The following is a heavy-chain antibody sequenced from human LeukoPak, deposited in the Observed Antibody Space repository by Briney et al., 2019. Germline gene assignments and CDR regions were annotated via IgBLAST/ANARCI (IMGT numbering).Heavy chain of an antibody. CDR1: GGSISSGDYY. CDR3: ARVQPYDYDDY. V-gene: IGHV4-30-4*08. Sequence: PSETLSLTCTVSGGSISSGDYYWSWIRQPPGKGLEWIGYIYYSGSTYYNPSLKSRVTISVDTSKNQFSLKLSSVTAADTAMYYCARVQPYDYDDYWGQGTLVTVSS. CDR2: IYYSGST. D-gene: IGHD2-2*01. J-gene: IGHJ4*02.